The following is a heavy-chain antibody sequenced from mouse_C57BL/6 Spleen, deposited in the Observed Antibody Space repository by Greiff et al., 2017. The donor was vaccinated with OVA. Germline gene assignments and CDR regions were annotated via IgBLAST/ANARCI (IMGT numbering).Heavy chain of an antibody. CDR1: GYSITSGYY. V-gene: IGHV3-6*01. CDR2: ISYDGSN. D-gene: IGHD2-5*01. J-gene: IGHJ1*03. Sequence: EVKLQESGPGLVKPSQSLSLTCSVTGYSITSGYYWHWIRQFPGNKLEWMGYISYDGSNNYNPSLKNRISITRDTSKNQFFLKLNSVTTEDTATYYCARRIYSNYGYFDVWGTGTTVTVSS. CDR3: ARRIYSNYGYFDV.